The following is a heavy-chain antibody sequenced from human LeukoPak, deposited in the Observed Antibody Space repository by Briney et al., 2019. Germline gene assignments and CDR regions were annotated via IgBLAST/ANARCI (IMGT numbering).Heavy chain of an antibody. V-gene: IGHV3-23*01. CDR3: ASSYGSSAYYPFDY. CDR1: GFAFRSDA. CDR2: ISDSGGST. D-gene: IGHD3-22*01. Sequence: GGSLRLSCVASGFAFRSDAMSWVRQAPGKGLEWVSLISDSGGSTNYADSVKGRFTISRDNSKNTLYLQMNTLRAEDTAIYYCASSYGSSAYYPFDYWGQGTLVTVFS. J-gene: IGHJ4*02.